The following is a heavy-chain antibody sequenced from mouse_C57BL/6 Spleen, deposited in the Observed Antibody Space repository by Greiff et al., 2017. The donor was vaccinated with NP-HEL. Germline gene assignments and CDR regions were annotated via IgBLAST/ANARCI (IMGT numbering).Heavy chain of an antibody. CDR1: GYTFTSYW. Sequence: VQLQQPGTELAKPGASVKLSCKASGYTFTSYWMHWVKQRPGQGLEWIGNINPSNGGTNYNEKFKSKATLTVDKSASTAYMQLSSLTSGDCAVYYCALIYYGKGVACWGQGTLVTVSA. V-gene: IGHV1-53*01. CDR2: INPSNGGT. D-gene: IGHD2-1*01. J-gene: IGHJ3*01. CDR3: ALIYYGKGVAC.